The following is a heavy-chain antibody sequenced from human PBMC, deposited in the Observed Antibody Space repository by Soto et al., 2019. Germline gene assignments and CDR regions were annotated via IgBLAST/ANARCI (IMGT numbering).Heavy chain of an antibody. J-gene: IGHJ4*02. CDR3: ARDPHDYGDPRCFDY. D-gene: IGHD4-17*01. Sequence: EVQLLESGGGLVQPGGSLRLSCAASGFTFSSYAMSWVRQAPGKGLEWVSAISGSGGSTYYADSVKGRFTISRDNSKNTLYLQMNSLRAEDTAVYYCARDPHDYGDPRCFDYWGQGTLVTVSS. CDR1: GFTFSSYA. CDR2: ISGSGGST. V-gene: IGHV3-23*01.